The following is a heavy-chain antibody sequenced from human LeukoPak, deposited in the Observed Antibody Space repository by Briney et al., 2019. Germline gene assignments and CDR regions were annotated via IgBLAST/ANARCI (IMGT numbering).Heavy chain of an antibody. V-gene: IGHV3-23*01. D-gene: IGHD3-3*01. CDR3: ARAGFLEGLGLDV. CDR2: ISDNGGST. Sequence: GGSLRLSCAASGFTFNIYTMSWVRQAPGKGLEWVSIISDNGGSTYYADSVKGRFTISRDNSKNTLYLQMNSLRAEDTAVYYCARAGFLEGLGLDVWGKGTTVTVSS. J-gene: IGHJ6*04. CDR1: GFTFNIYT.